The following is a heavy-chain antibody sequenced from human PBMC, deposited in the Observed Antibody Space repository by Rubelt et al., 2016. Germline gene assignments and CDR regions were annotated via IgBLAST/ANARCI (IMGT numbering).Heavy chain of an antibody. Sequence: QLQLQESGPGLVKPSETLSLTCTVSGGSISSSSYYWGWIRQPPGKGLEWIGSIYYSGSTYYNPSLKSRVTISVDTSKNQFSLKLSSVTAADTAVYYCARGPMKVGATRRWFDPWGQGTLVTVSS. J-gene: IGHJ5*02. V-gene: IGHV4-39*01. CDR3: ARGPMKVGATRRWFDP. CDR1: GGSISSSSYY. D-gene: IGHD1-26*01. CDR2: IYYSGST.